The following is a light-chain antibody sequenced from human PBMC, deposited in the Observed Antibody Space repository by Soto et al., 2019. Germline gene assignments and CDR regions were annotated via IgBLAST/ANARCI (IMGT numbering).Light chain of an antibody. CDR1: QSVTSTY. J-gene: IGKJ5*01. CDR3: QHYAGSPL. CDR2: GAS. Sequence: EIVLTQSPDTLSLSPGERATLSCRASQSVTSTYLAWYQQKSGQAPRVLIYGASNRATGIPDRFSGSGSGADFTLTISRLEPEDFAVYYCQHYAGSPLFGQGTRLEIK. V-gene: IGKV3-20*01.